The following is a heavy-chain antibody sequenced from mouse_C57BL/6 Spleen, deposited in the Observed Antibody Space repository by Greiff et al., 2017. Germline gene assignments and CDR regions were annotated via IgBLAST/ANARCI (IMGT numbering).Heavy chain of an antibody. D-gene: IGHD1-1*01. CDR2: IDPEDGDT. J-gene: IGHJ4*01. Sequence: VQLQQSGAELVRPGASVKLSCTASGFNIKDYYMHWVKQRPEQGLEWIGRIDPEDGDTESAPKFQGKATMTADTSSNTAYLQLSSLTSEDTAVSYCTTPGSPDYYAMDDWGQGTSVTVSS. CDR3: TTPGSPDYYAMDD. CDR1: GFNIKDYY. V-gene: IGHV14-1*01.